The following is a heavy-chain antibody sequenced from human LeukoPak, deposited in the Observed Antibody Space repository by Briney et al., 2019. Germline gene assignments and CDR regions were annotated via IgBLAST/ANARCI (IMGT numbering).Heavy chain of an antibody. J-gene: IGHJ3*02. Sequence: GGSLRLSCAAAGFTVSSNYMSWVRQAPGKGLEWVSVIYSVGSTYYADSVKGRFTISRDNSKNTLYLQMNSLRAEDTAVYYCARDAFGDNAFDIWGQGTMVTVSS. CDR1: GFTVSSNY. V-gene: IGHV3-66*01. CDR3: ARDAFGDNAFDI. D-gene: IGHD3-10*01. CDR2: IYSVGST.